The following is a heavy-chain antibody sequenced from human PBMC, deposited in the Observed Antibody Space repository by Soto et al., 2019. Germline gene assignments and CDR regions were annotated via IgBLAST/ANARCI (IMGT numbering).Heavy chain of an antibody. D-gene: IGHD5-12*01. CDR1: GYTFTVYY. J-gene: IGHJ4*02. CDR2: INPNSGGT. CDR3: ARQRRDGYNFDY. Sequence: ASVKVSCKASGYTFTVYYMDWVRQAPGQGLEWMGWINPNSGGTNYAQKFQGWVTMTRDTSISTAYMELSRLRSDDTAVYYCARQRRDGYNFDYWGQGTLVTVSS. V-gene: IGHV1-2*04.